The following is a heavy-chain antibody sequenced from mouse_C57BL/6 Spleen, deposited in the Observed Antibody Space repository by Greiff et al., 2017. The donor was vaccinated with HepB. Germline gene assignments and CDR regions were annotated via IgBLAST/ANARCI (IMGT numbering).Heavy chain of an antibody. CDR1: GFTFSNYW. D-gene: IGHD2-3*01. CDR2: IRLKSDNYAT. CDR3: TGDGYYEAY. J-gene: IGHJ3*01. Sequence: EVKLMESGGGLVQPGGSMKLSCVASGFTFSNYWMNWVRQSPEKGLEWVAQIRLKSDNYATHYAESVKGRFTISRDDSKSSVYLQMNNLRAEDTGIYYCTGDGYYEAYWGQGTLVTVSA. V-gene: IGHV6-3*01.